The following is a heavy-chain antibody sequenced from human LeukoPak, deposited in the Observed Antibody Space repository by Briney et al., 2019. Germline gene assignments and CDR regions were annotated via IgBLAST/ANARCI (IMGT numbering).Heavy chain of an antibody. D-gene: IGHD3-3*01. CDR2: INPNSGGT. V-gene: IGHV1-2*02. CDR3: ARDQRYDLGPDWFDP. J-gene: IGHJ5*02. CDR1: GYTFTGYY. Sequence: GASVKVSCKASGYTFTGYYMHWVRQAPGQGLEWMGWINPNSGGTNYAQKFQGRVTMTRDTSISTAYMELSRLRSDDTAVYYCARDQRYDLGPDWFDPWGQGTLVTVSS.